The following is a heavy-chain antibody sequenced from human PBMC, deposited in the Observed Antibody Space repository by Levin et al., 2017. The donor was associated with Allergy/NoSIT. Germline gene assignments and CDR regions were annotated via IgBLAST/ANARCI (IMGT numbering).Heavy chain of an antibody. D-gene: IGHD5-12*01. CDR3: ARVLVGYSGYDLMGKYIDY. V-gene: IGHV4-30-4*01. CDR2: IYYSGST. J-gene: IGHJ4*02. Sequence: PSETLSLTCTVSGGSVSVSSTNYYWSWLRQPPGKGLEWIGYIYYSGSTYYNPSLKSRVTLSVDMSKNQFSLKLSSVTAADTAVYYCARVLVGYSGYDLMGKYIDYWGQGTLVTVSS. CDR1: GGSVSVSSTNYY.